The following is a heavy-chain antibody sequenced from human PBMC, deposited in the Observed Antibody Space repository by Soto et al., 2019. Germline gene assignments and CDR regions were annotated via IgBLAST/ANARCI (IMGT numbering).Heavy chain of an antibody. CDR2: ISYDGSNK. CDR3: AKDGQVY. Sequence: QVQLVESGGGVVQPGRSLRLSCAASGFTFSSYGMHWVRQAPGKGLEWVAVISYDGSNKYYADSVKGRFTISRDNSKNTLDLQMNSRRAEDTAVYYCAKDGQVYWGQGTLVTVSS. V-gene: IGHV3-30*18. CDR1: GFTFSSYG. J-gene: IGHJ4*02.